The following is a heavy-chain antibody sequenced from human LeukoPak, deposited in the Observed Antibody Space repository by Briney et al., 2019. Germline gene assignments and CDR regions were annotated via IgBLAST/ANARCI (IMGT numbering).Heavy chain of an antibody. V-gene: IGHV4-34*01. CDR3: AGAGPAHSSGWYWFDP. CDR1: GWSFSGYY. D-gene: IGHD6-19*01. J-gene: IGHJ5*02. CDR2: INHSGST. Sequence: SETLSLTCAVYGWSFSGYYWSWIRQPPGKGLEWIGEINHSGSTNYNPSLKSRVTISVDTSKNQFSLKLSSVTAADTAVYYCAGAGPAHSSGWYWFDPWGQGTLVTVSS.